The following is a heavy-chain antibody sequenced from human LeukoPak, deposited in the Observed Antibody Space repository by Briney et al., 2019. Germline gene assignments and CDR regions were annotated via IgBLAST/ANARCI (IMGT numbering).Heavy chain of an antibody. J-gene: IGHJ4*02. CDR1: GFTFSNYA. Sequence: GGSLRLSCAASGFTFSNYAMHWDRQAPGKGLEYVSAISSNGGNTYYANSVKGRFTIARDNSKNTVDLQMGSLRAEDTAVYYCARGRFDYWGQGTLVTVSS. V-gene: IGHV3-64*01. D-gene: IGHD3-10*01. CDR3: ARGRFDY. CDR2: ISSNGGNT.